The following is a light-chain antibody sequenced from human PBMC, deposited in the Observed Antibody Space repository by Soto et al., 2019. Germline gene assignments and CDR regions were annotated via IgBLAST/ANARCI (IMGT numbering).Light chain of an antibody. J-gene: IGKJ5*01. CDR3: QQRRDWPLIP. V-gene: IGKV3-11*01. Sequence: EIVLTQSPAILSLSPGESATISCRASQSVGRYLAWYQQKPGQAPRLLIYHASDRATGIPARFSGSGSETDFALTINSLAIEDFAIYYYQQRRDWPLIPCAQETRLAIK. CDR2: HAS. CDR1: QSVGRY.